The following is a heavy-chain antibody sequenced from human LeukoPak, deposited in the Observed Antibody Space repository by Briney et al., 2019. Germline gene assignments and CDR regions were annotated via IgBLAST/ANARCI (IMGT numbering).Heavy chain of an antibody. Sequence: SETLSLTCTVSGYSISSGYYWGWIRQPPGKGLEWIGSIYHSGSTYYNPSLKSRVTISVDTSKNQFSLKLSSVTAADTAVYYCAREETYYYDSGGYAYFDYWGQGTLVTVSS. V-gene: IGHV4-38-2*02. J-gene: IGHJ4*02. D-gene: IGHD3-22*01. CDR3: AREETYYYDSGGYAYFDY. CDR2: IYHSGST. CDR1: GYSISSGYY.